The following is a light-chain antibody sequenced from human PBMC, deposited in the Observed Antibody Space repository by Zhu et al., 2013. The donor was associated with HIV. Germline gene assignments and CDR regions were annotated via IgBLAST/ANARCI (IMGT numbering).Light chain of an antibody. CDR3: QHYGSSPKT. CDR2: GAS. V-gene: IGKV3-20*01. Sequence: EIVLTQSPGTLSLSPGERAALSCRASQSVSSSFLAWYQQKPGQAPRLVIYGASSRATGIPDRFSGSGSGTDFTLTISRLEPEDFAVYYCQHYGSSPKTFGQGTTVEIK. CDR1: QSVSSSF. J-gene: IGKJ1*01.